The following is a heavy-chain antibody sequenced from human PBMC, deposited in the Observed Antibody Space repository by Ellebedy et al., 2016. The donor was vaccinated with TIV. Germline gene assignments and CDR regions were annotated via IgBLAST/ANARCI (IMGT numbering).Heavy chain of an antibody. Sequence: SETLSLTXTVSGGSISNYYWSWIRQSAGKGLEWIGRINVSGSTNYNPSLKSRVTMSVDTSKNQFSLKLASVTAADTAVYYCAKDRPYYYDSSGPTSWGQGTLVTVSS. CDR2: INVSGST. V-gene: IGHV4-4*07. J-gene: IGHJ5*02. CDR3: AKDRPYYYDSSGPTS. CDR1: GGSISNYY. D-gene: IGHD3-22*01.